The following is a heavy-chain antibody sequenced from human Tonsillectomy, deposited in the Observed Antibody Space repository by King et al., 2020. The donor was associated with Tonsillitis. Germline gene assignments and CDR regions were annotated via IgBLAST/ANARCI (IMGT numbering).Heavy chain of an antibody. Sequence: EVQLVESGAEVKKPGESLKISCKGSGYSFTSYWIAWVRQMPGKGLEWMGIIYPGDSDTRYSPSFQGQVTISADKSISTAYLQWSSLKASDTSMYYCAIRFVLPSATGGFYHYGMDVWGQGTTVTVSS. CDR1: GYSFTSYW. V-gene: IGHV5-51*01. CDR3: AIRFVLPSATGGFYHYGMDV. J-gene: IGHJ6*02. D-gene: IGHD1-26*01. CDR2: IYPGDSDT.